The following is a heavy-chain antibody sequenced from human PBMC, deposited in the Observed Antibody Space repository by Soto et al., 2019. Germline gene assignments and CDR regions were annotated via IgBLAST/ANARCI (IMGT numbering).Heavy chain of an antibody. CDR3: VREMDSGYAHDFDY. D-gene: IGHD5-12*01. CDR1: GYTFSGHG. J-gene: IGHJ4*02. V-gene: IGHV1-18*04. CDR2: INPSSGNT. Sequence: GASVKVSCKTSGYTFSGHGISWVRQAPGQGLEWMGWINPSSGNTHFAPKVQGRVSLTTDTSTSTAYMELRSLTSDDTAMYYCVREMDSGYAHDFDYWGQGTLVTVSS.